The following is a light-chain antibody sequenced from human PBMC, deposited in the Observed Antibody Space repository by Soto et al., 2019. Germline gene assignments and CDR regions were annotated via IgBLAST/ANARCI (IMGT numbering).Light chain of an antibody. V-gene: IGKV1-33*01. CDR2: DAS. CDR3: QQYDNLPWT. Sequence: DIQMTQSPSSQSASVGDRVTITCQASQDISNYLNWYQQKPGKAPKLLIYDASNLETGVPSRFSGSGSGTDFTFTISSLQPEDIATYYCQQYDNLPWTFGQGTKVEIK. J-gene: IGKJ1*01. CDR1: QDISNY.